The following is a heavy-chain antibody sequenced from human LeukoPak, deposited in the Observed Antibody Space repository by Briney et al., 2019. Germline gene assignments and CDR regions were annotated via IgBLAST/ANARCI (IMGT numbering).Heavy chain of an antibody. V-gene: IGHV5-51*01. CDR1: GYSFDYYW. CDR2: IYPADSDS. J-gene: IGHJ4*02. CDR3: ARVGSVTNFGVVSYYFDY. Sequence: PGESLKISCKASGYSFDYYWIAWVRQMPGKGLEWMGIIYPADSDSTYSPSFQGQVTISVDKSINTAYLQWSSLKASNTAIYYCARVGSVTNFGVVSYYFDYWGQGTLVTVSS. D-gene: IGHD3-3*01.